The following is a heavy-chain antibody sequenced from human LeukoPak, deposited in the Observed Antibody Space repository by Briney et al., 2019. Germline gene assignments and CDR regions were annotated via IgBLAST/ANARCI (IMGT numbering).Heavy chain of an antibody. J-gene: IGHJ5*02. V-gene: IGHV3-7*01. CDR3: ARDPLDSSGLMNWFDP. CDR2: IKQDESEK. D-gene: IGHD3-22*01. CDR1: GFTFSSYW. Sequence: GGSLRLSCAVSGFTFSSYWMSWVRQAPGKGLEWVANIKQDESEKYYVDSVKGRFTISRDNAKNSLYLQMNSLRAEDTAVYYCARDPLDSSGLMNWFDPWGQGTLVTVSS.